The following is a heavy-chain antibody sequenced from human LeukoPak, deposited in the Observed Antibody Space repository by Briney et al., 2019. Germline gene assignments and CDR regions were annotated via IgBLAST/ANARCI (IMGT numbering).Heavy chain of an antibody. CDR2: ISSSSSTI. V-gene: IGHV3-48*01. J-gene: IGHJ4*02. D-gene: IGHD3-22*01. CDR3: ARGAYYYED. Sequence: GGSLRLSCAASGFTFSSHSMSWVRQAPGKGLEWVSYISSSSSTIYYADSVKGRFTISRDNAKNSLYLQMNSLRAEDTAVYYCARGAYYYEDWGQGTLVTVSS. CDR1: GFTFSSHS.